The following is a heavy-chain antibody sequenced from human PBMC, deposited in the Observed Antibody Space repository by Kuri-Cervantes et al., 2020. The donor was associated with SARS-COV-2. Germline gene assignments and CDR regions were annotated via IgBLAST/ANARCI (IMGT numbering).Heavy chain of an antibody. D-gene: IGHD6-13*01. Sequence: SQTLSLTCAVYGGSFSGYYWSWIRQPPGKGLEWIGEINHSGSTNYNPSLKSRVTISVDTSKNQFSLKLSSVTAADTAVYYCARDRSGIAAAGILFNYWGQGTLVTVSS. CDR1: GGSFSGYY. V-gene: IGHV4-34*01. CDR2: INHSGST. CDR3: ARDRSGIAAAGILFNY. J-gene: IGHJ4*02.